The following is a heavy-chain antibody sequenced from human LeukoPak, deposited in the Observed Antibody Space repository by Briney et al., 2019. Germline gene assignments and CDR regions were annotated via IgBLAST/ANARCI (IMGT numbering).Heavy chain of an antibody. CDR3: ARRRGATPIRYFDWFLRTTALDY. Sequence: GASVKLSCKASGYTFTSYDINWVRQATGQGLEWMGWMNPNSGNTGYAQKFPGRGTMTRNTSISTDYLELSSLRSEDTAVYGCARRRGATPIRYFDWFLRTTALDYWGQGTLVTVSS. CDR2: MNPNSGNT. J-gene: IGHJ4*02. V-gene: IGHV1-8*01. D-gene: IGHD3-9*01. CDR1: GYTFTSYD.